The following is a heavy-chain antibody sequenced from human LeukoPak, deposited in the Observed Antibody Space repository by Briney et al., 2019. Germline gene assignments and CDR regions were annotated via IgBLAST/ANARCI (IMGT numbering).Heavy chain of an antibody. CDR3: ARRYISTIFGVVIYYFDY. D-gene: IGHD3-3*01. J-gene: IGHJ4*02. CDR2: ISTYNDNT. V-gene: IGHV1-18*01. Sequence: ASVKVSYKASGYTFTSYGITWVRQAPGEGLEWMGWISTYNDNTNYAQKLQGRVTMTTDTSTSTAYMELRSLRSDDTAVYYCARRYISTIFGVVIYYFDYWGQGTLVTVSS. CDR1: GYTFTSYG.